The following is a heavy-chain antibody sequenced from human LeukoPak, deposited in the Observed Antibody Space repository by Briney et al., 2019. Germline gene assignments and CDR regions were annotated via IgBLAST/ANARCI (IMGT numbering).Heavy chain of an antibody. CDR3: ARDRRYTEYYGMDV. V-gene: IGHV1-69*13. Sequence: SVKVSCKSSGGTFSSYGITWIRQAPGQGLEWMGEIIPVFGTTHYAQNYQGRVTITADESTTTAYMELSSLRSEDTAVYYCARDRRYTEYYGMDVWGKGTTVTVSS. D-gene: IGHD2/OR15-2a*01. J-gene: IGHJ6*04. CDR1: GGTFSSYG. CDR2: IIPVFGTT.